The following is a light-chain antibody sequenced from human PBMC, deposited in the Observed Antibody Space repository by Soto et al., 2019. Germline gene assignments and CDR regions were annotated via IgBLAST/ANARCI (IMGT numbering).Light chain of an antibody. CDR2: EVT. CDR3: SSYTSRSTLV. V-gene: IGLV2-14*01. CDR1: SSDLGGYKY. J-gene: IGLJ1*01. Sequence: QSVPTPPASVSGSRGQSITISCTGTSSDLGGYKYVSCYQHHPYKAPKLIIYEVTNRPSGVSNRLSGSKSGNTDYLTISGPQAEDEADYYCSSYTSRSTLVFGTGTKVTVL.